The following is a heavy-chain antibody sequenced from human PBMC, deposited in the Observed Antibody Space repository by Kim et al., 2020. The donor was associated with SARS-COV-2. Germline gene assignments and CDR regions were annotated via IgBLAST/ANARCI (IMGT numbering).Heavy chain of an antibody. CDR3: TRDSAYAVDI. CDR1: GFTFTTYS. J-gene: IGHJ3*02. CDR2: ISSDSSTI. Sequence: GGSLRLSCVASGFTFTTYSMNWVRQAPGKGLEWVSYISSDSSTICCADSVKGRFTISRDNAKNSLYLQMNSLRDEDTAVYYCTRDSAYAVDIWGQGTMVTVSS. V-gene: IGHV3-48*02.